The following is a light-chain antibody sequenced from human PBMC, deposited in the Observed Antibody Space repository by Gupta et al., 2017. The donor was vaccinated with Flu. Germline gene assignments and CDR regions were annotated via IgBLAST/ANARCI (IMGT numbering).Light chain of an antibody. Sequence: IVLRQSPGTLSLSPGERATLSCRASQRASGSYLAWYQQKPGQAPRLLIYGASGRATDIPDRFSGSGSGTDFTLTIRILEPEDFAVYYCHQDYTTWWTFGQGTKLEIK. CDR2: GAS. V-gene: IGKV3-20*01. J-gene: IGKJ2*02. CDR3: HQDYTTWWT. CDR1: QRASGSY.